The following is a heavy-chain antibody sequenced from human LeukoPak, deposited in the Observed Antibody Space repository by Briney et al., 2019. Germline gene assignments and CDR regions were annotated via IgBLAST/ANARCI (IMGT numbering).Heavy chain of an antibody. Sequence: NAGGSLRLSCAASGFTFSDHYMTWIRQAPGKGLDWLSYISSSGSTIYYVDSVKGRFTISRDNANNSLYLQMNSLRAEDTAVYYCARVLMVRGTSHAFDFWGRGTMVTVSS. V-gene: IGHV3-11*04. J-gene: IGHJ3*01. CDR3: ARVLMVRGTSHAFDF. CDR1: GFTFSDHY. D-gene: IGHD3-10*01. CDR2: ISSSGSTI.